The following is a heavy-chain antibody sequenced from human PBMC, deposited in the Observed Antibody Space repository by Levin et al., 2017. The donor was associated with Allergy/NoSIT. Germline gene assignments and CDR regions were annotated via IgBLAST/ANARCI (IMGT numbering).Heavy chain of an antibody. J-gene: IGHJ4*02. V-gene: IGHV3-66*01. D-gene: IGHD2-15*01. Sequence: GSLRLSCAASGITVSSHYMSWVRQAPGRGLEWVSSIYSGGTTYYADSVKGRFTISRDSSKNTLSLQMNTLRAEDTAVYYCTRSRDCSGGACYRGVFDYWGQGILVTVSS. CDR3: TRSRDCSGGACYRGVFDY. CDR2: IYSGGTT. CDR1: GITVSSHY.